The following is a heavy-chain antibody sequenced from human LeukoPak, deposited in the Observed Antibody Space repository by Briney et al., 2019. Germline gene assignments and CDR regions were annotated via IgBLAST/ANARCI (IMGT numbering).Heavy chain of an antibody. CDR1: GVSITSGSYY. CDR3: ARGASPKDAVFFDY. D-gene: IGHD3-16*01. Sequence: SETLSLTCSVSGVSITSGSYYWGWTRQSAGKGPEWIGRVHSSGDIYHNAAFRSRAAVSGDASKNQFSLQLNSVTAADTAVYYCARGASPKDAVFFDYWGQGALITVSS. CDR2: VHSSGDI. V-gene: IGHV4-61*02. J-gene: IGHJ4*02.